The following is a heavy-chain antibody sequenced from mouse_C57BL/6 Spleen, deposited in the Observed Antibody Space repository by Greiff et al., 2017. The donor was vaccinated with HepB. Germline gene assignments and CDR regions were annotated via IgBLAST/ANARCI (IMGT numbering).Heavy chain of an antibody. CDR1: GYTFTSYD. D-gene: IGHD2-5*01. CDR3: ARRNYSNYGGFAY. J-gene: IGHJ3*01. V-gene: IGHV1-85*01. Sequence: VQLQQSGPELVKPGASVKLSCKASGYTFTSYDINWVKQRPGQGLEWIGWIYPRDGSTKYNEKFKGKATLTVDTYSSTAYMELHSLTSEDSAVYFCARRNYSNYGGFAYWGQGTLVTVAA. CDR2: IYPRDGST.